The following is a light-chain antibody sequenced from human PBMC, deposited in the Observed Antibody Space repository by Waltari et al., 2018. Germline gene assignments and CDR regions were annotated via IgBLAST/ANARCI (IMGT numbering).Light chain of an antibody. CDR1: STDIGVYNF. CDR3: ASFAGSNTL. Sequence: QSALTQPPSASGSPGQSVTLSCTGTSTDIGVYNFFPCYQQHPGKAPKLFIYEVSERPSGVPDRFSGSKSGITASLTVFGLQTEDEADYYCASFAGSNTLFGGGTKLTVL. V-gene: IGLV2-8*01. J-gene: IGLJ2*01. CDR2: EVS.